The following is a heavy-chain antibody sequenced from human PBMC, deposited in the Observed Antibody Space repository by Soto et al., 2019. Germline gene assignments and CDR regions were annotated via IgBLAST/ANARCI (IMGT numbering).Heavy chain of an antibody. J-gene: IGHJ6*02. CDR1: GGSISSYY. CDR3: ARCSFTGYFPMDYYYGMDV. V-gene: IGHV4-59*01. Sequence: SETLSLTCTVSGGSISSYYWSWIRQPPGKGLEWIGYIYYSGSTNYNPSLKSRVTISVDTSKNQFSLKLSSVTAADTAVYYCARCSFTGYFPMDYYYGMDVWGQGTTVT. D-gene: IGHD3-9*01. CDR2: IYYSGST.